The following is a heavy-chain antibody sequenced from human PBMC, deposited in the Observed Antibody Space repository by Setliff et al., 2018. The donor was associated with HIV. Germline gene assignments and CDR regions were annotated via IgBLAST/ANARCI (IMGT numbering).Heavy chain of an antibody. Sequence: ASVKVSCKASGYTFTSYAMNWVRQAPGQGLEWKGWISPQNGDRKIPRRFRGRVTMTEDTATETAYMELSSLRAEDTAVYYCAKETGYYMDVWGKGTTVTVSS. CDR3: AKETGYYMDV. J-gene: IGHJ6*03. V-gene: IGHV1-18*01. CDR2: ISPQNGDR. CDR1: GYTFTSYA.